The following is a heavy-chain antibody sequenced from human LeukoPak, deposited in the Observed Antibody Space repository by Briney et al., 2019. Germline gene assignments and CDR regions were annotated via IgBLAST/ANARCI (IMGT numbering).Heavy chain of an antibody. CDR3: ARVRDCSSTSCYHLVFDY. J-gene: IGHJ4*02. V-gene: IGHV1-2*02. CDR2: INPNSGGT. D-gene: IGHD2-2*01. CDR1: GYTFTGYY. Sequence: ASVKVSCKASGYTFTGYYMHWVRQAPGQGLEWMGWINPNSGGTNYAQKFQGRVTMTRDTSISTAYMELSRLRSDDTAVYYCARVRDCSSTSCYHLVFDYWGQGTLVTVPS.